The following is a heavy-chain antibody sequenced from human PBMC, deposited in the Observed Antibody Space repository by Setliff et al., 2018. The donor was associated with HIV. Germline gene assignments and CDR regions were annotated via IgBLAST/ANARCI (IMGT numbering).Heavy chain of an antibody. CDR1: GYYFTTFW. D-gene: IGHD3-3*01. J-gene: IGHJ5*01. CDR3: ARQPTDTGGYNNWFDS. V-gene: IGHV5-51*01. CDR2: IYPGDSHT. Sequence: GESLKISCKGSGYYFTTFWIAWVRQMPGKGLEWMGFIYPGDSHTTYSPSFQGQVTISVDTSVSTAYLQWSSLKASDTAMYFCARQPTDTGGYNNWFDSWGQGTLVTVSS.